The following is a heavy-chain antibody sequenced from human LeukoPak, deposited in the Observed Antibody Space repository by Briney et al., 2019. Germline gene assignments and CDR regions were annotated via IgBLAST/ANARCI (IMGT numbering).Heavy chain of an antibody. D-gene: IGHD1-26*01. CDR1: GLTSSSYS. V-gene: IGHV3-48*02. Sequence: GGSLRLSCVVSGLTSSSYSMNWVRQAPGKGLEWVSYISSSSSPIYYSDSVKGRFTISRDNAKNSLYLQMNSLRDDDMALYYCARGNSGSYSQDWFDPWGQGTLVTVSS. CDR2: ISSSSSPI. J-gene: IGHJ5*02. CDR3: ARGNSGSYSQDWFDP.